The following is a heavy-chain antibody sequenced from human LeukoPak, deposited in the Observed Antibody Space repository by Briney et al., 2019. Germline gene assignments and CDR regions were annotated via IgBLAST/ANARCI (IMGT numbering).Heavy chain of an antibody. D-gene: IGHD3-9*01. J-gene: IGHJ6*02. V-gene: IGHV1-18*01. Sequence: EASVRVSCKASGYTFTSYGISWVRQAPGQGLEWMGWISAYNGNTNYAQKLQGRVTMTTDTSTSTAYMELRILRSDDTAVYYCARVLRYFDPRPLLDYYGMDVWGQGTTVTVSS. CDR2: ISAYNGNT. CDR3: ARVLRYFDPRPLLDYYGMDV. CDR1: GYTFTSYG.